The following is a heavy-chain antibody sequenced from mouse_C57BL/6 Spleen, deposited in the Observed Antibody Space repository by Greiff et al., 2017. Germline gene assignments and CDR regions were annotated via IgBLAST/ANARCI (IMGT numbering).Heavy chain of an antibody. CDR2: INYDGSST. CDR1: GFTFSDYY. D-gene: IGHD4-1*01. Sequence: EVKLMESEGGLVQPGSSMKLSCTASGFTFSDYYMAWVRQVPEKGLEWVANINYDGSSTYYLDSLKSRFIISRDNAKNILYLQMSSLKSEDTATYYCARSWGRIFFDDWGQGTTLTVSS. V-gene: IGHV5-16*01. CDR3: ARSWGRIFFDD. J-gene: IGHJ2*01.